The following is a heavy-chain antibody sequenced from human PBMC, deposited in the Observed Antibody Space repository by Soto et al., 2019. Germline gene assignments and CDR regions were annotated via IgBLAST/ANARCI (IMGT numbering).Heavy chain of an antibody. CDR2: INSDGSST. V-gene: IGHV3-74*01. J-gene: IGHJ4*02. Sequence: EVQLVESGGGLVQPGGSLRLSCAASGFTFSSYWIHWVRQAPGKGLVWVSRINSDGSSTTYADSVKGRFTISRDNAKNTLDLQMTSLRAEDTAVYYCARVSRGVVPAAIDYWGQGTLVTVSS. CDR3: ARVSRGVVPAAIDY. CDR1: GFTFSSYW. D-gene: IGHD2-2*01.